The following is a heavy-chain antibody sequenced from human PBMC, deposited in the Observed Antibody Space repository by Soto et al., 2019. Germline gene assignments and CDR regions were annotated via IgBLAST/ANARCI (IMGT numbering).Heavy chain of an antibody. V-gene: IGHV4-39*07. J-gene: IGHJ6*02. CDR1: GGSISSGDYY. Sequence: SETLSLTCTVSGGSISSGDYYWSWIRQPPGKGLEWIGEINHSGSTNYNPSLKSRVTISVDTSKNQFSLKLSSVTAADTAVYYCARGSGWSYYYYYGMDVWGQGTTVTVSS. CDR3: ARGSGWSYYYYYGMDV. D-gene: IGHD6-19*01. CDR2: INHSGST.